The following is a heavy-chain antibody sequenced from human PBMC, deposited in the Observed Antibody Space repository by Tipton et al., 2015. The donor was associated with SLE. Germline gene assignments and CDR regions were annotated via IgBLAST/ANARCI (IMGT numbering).Heavy chain of an antibody. V-gene: IGHV4-34*01. J-gene: IGHJ4*02. Sequence: TLSLTCAVYGGSFSGYYWSWIRQPPGKGMEWIGEINHSGSTNYNPSLKSRVTISVDTSKNQFSLKLSSVTAADTAVYYCARAGIYYDYWGQGTLVTVSS. CDR3: ARAGIYYDY. D-gene: IGHD3-10*01. CDR1: GGSFSGYY. CDR2: INHSGST.